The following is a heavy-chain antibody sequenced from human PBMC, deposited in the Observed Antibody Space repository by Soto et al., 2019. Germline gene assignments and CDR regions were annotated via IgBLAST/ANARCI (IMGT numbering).Heavy chain of an antibody. CDR1: GFTVSSNY. CDR2: IYSGGST. J-gene: IGHJ3*02. V-gene: IGHV3-53*02. Sequence: EVQLVETGGGLIQPGGSLRLSCAASGFTVSSNYMSWVRQAPGKGLEWVSVIYSGGSTYYADSVKGRFTISRDNSKNTLYLQMNSLRAEDTAVYYCARIVDGYNWGGGAFDIWGQGTMVTVSS. D-gene: IGHD1-1*01. CDR3: ARIVDGYNWGGGAFDI.